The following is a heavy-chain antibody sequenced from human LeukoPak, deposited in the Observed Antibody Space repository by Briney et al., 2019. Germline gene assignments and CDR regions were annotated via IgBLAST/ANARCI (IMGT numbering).Heavy chain of an antibody. CDR3: ARDRWELLSNSYHYCGLDV. Sequence: GGSLRLSCAASGFTFSSYSMNWVRQAPGKGLEWVANIKQDGSEKCCVDSVKGRFTISRDNAKNSLYLQMNSLRAEDTAVYYCARDRWELLSNSYHYCGLDVWGQGTTVTVSS. J-gene: IGHJ6*02. CDR1: GFTFSSYS. CDR2: IKQDGSEK. V-gene: IGHV3-7*01. D-gene: IGHD2-15*01.